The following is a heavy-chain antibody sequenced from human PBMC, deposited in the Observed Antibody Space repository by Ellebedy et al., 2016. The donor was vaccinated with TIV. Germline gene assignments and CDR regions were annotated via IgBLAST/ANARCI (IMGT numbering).Heavy chain of an antibody. Sequence: SETLSLXXAVYGGSFSHYFWSWIRQPPGKGLEWIGAFTHYGTTNYSPSLKGRATISADTSKKQFSLHLTSVTAADTAMYYCATHGVDSGYDFGYWGQGTVVTVSS. CDR1: GGSFSHYF. J-gene: IGHJ4*02. D-gene: IGHD5-12*01. CDR3: ATHGVDSGYDFGY. CDR2: FTHYGTT. V-gene: IGHV4-34*01.